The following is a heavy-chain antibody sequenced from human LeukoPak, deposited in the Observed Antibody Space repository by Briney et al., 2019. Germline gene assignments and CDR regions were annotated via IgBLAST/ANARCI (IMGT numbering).Heavy chain of an antibody. CDR1: GFTFSSYS. Sequence: GGSLRLSCAASGFTFSSYSMNWVRQAPGKGLEWVSSISSSSSYIYYADSVKGRFTICRDNAKNSLYLQMNSLRAEDTAVYYCARGFVVRGVTNWFDPWGQGTLVTVSS. CDR3: ARGFVVRGVTNWFDP. CDR2: ISSSSSYI. J-gene: IGHJ5*02. D-gene: IGHD3-10*01. V-gene: IGHV3-21*01.